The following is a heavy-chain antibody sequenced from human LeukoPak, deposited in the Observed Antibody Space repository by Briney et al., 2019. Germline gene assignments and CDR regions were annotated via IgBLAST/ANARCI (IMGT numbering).Heavy chain of an antibody. J-gene: IGHJ4*02. V-gene: IGHV5-51*01. CDR2: IYPGDSDT. CDR1: GYSFTSQW. D-gene: IGHD6-19*01. CDR3: ARGFSSAWSYFDY. Sequence: GASLKFSCKGSGYSFTSQWIGWVRQMPGKGLEWMGIIYPGDSDTRYSPSFQGQVTISADKSITTAYLQWNSRKASDTAMYYCARGFSSAWSYFDYWGQGTLVTVSS.